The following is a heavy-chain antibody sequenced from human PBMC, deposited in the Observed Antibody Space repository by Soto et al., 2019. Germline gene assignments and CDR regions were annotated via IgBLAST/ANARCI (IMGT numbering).Heavy chain of an antibody. Sequence: SETLSLTCTVSGGSVSSGSYYWSWIRQPPGKGLEWIGYIYYSGSTNYNPSLKSRVTISVDTSKNQFSLKLSSVTAADTAVYYCARPAYDFWSGYYYNLFDSWGQGTLVTGSA. J-gene: IGHJ5*01. CDR2: IYYSGST. V-gene: IGHV4-61*01. CDR3: ARPAYDFWSGYYYNLFDS. D-gene: IGHD3-3*01. CDR1: GGSVSSGSYY.